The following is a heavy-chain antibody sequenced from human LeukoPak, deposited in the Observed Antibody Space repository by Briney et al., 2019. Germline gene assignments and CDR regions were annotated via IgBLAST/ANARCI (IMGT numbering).Heavy chain of an antibody. CDR2: VIPIFGTA. D-gene: IGHD3-22*01. J-gene: IGHJ3*02. Sequence: SVKVSCKASGGTFSSYAISWVRQAPGQGLEWMGGVIPIFGTANYAQKFQGRVTITTDESTSTAYMELSSLRSEDTAVYYCARVQNYYDSSGYYYVAFDIWGQGTMVTVSS. V-gene: IGHV1-69*05. CDR1: GGTFSSYA. CDR3: ARVQNYYDSSGYYYVAFDI.